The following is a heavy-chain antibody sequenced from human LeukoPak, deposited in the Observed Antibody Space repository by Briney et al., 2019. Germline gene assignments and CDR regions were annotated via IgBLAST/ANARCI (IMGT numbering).Heavy chain of an antibody. D-gene: IGHD6-19*01. CDR1: GYTFTSYA. J-gene: IGHJ4*02. Sequence: SVKVSCKASGYTFTSYAISWVRQAPGQGLEWMGGIIPIFGTANYAQKFQGRVTITADESTSTAYMELSSLRSEDTAVYYCAAGIAVAKYYFDYWGQGTLVTVSS. V-gene: IGHV1-69*13. CDR3: AAGIAVAKYYFDY. CDR2: IIPIFGTA.